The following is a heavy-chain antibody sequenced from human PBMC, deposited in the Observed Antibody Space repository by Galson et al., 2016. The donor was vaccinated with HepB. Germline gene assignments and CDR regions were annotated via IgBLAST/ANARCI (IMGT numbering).Heavy chain of an antibody. Sequence: SLRLSCAASGIRFNAYGGTHWVRQAPGKGLEWVAFIWYNERNIHYADSVTGRFTIAKDDSKNTVYLEMNSLRDEDTAVYYCTRDGFGGTNDAFDIWGQGTFVAVSS. CDR3: TRDGFGGTNDAFDI. V-gene: IGHV3-33*01. J-gene: IGHJ3*02. CDR1: GIRFNAYGG. D-gene: IGHD3-10*01. CDR2: IWYNERNI.